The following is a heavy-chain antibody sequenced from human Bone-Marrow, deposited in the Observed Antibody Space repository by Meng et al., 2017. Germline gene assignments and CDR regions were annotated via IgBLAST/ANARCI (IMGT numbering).Heavy chain of an antibody. Sequence: KVSCQGSRYSFTSYWSGWVRQMPGKGLEWMGIIYPGDSDTSYSPCFQGQVTIYADKSISTAYLQWSSLKASDTAMYYCARPYYYDSSGYYGWYYFDYWGQGTLVTVSS. CDR2: IYPGDSDT. D-gene: IGHD3-22*01. J-gene: IGHJ4*02. CDR1: RYSFTSYW. CDR3: ARPYYYDSSGYYGWYYFDY. V-gene: IGHV5-51*01.